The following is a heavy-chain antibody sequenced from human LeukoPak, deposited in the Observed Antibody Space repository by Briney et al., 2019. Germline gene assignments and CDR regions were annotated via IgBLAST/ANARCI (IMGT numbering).Heavy chain of an antibody. D-gene: IGHD6-13*01. CDR3: TRVQAGRAGLMDV. V-gene: IGHV3-74*01. J-gene: IGHJ6*02. CDR1: GFTFSTHW. Sequence: GGSLRLSCAASGFTFSTHWMHWVRQAPGEGLVWVSRIDPDGSTTNYADSVKGRFTTSRDNAKNTLYLQMNSLRAEDTALYYCTRVQAGRAGLMDVWGRGTTVTVSS. CDR2: IDPDGSTT.